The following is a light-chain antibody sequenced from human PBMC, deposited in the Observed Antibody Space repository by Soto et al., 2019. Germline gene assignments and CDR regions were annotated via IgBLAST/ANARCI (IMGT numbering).Light chain of an antibody. V-gene: IGLV2-8*01. CDR1: DSDVGGYNY. CDR2: DVN. CDR3: SSYAGSTTFDV. J-gene: IGLJ1*01. Sequence: QPVLTQPLSASGVPVRSVPIFCTGTDSDVGGYNYVSWYQQHPGTAPKLIIYDVNKRPSGVPDRFSGSKSGNTASLTVSGLQAEDEADYYCSSYAGSTTFDVSGTGTKVTV.